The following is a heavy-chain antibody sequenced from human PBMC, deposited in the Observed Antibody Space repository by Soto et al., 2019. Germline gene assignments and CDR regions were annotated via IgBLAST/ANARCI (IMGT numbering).Heavy chain of an antibody. Sequence: ASVKVSCKASGYTFTGYYMHWARQAPGQGLEWMGWINPNSGGTNYAQKFQGWVTMTRDTSISTAYMELSRLRSDDTAVYYCARPRMAGTSWYFDYWGQGTLVTVSS. D-gene: IGHD6-19*01. V-gene: IGHV1-2*04. CDR3: ARPRMAGTSWYFDY. CDR1: GYTFTGYY. J-gene: IGHJ4*02. CDR2: INPNSGGT.